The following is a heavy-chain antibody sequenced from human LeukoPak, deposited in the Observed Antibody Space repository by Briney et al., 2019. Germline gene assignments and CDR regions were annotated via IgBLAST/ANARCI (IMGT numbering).Heavy chain of an antibody. CDR2: ITTSNYI. CDR1: GFTFSSHS. CDR3: VREQARGGSFDY. V-gene: IGHV3-21*01. J-gene: IGHJ4*02. D-gene: IGHD2-15*01. Sequence: PGGSLSLSCAVSGFTFSSHSVNWVRQAPGKGQEWVLSITTSNYIYYEESVKGRFTISRDNAKNSLYLQMNSLRAEDTAVYYCVREQARGGSFDYWGQGTLVTVSS.